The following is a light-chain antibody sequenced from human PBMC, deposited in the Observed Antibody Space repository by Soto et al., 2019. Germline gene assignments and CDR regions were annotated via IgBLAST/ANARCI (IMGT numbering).Light chain of an antibody. CDR2: EVN. Sequence: QSVLTQPASVSGSPGQSINISCTGTSSDIGAYNYVSWYQQYPGRAPKLMIYEVNNRPSGVSNRFSGSKSGNTASLTISGLQAEDEADYYCSSFTTSSTYVVGAGTKVTVL. J-gene: IGLJ1*01. V-gene: IGLV2-14*01. CDR1: SSDIGAYNY. CDR3: SSFTTSSTYV.